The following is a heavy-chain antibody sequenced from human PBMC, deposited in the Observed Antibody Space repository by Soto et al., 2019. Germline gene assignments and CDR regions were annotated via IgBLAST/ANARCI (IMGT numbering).Heavy chain of an antibody. J-gene: IGHJ4*02. Sequence: QTGGSLRLSCVASGFTFSSYDMSWVRQAPGKGLEWVSVISGNGGSTYYIDPVKGRFTISRDNSKNMVYLQMNSLRAEDTAIYYRAKSRQGYGNYDFDYWGQGTLVTVSS. CDR2: ISGNGGST. D-gene: IGHD4-17*01. V-gene: IGHV3-23*01. CDR1: GFTFSSYD. CDR3: AKSRQGYGNYDFDY.